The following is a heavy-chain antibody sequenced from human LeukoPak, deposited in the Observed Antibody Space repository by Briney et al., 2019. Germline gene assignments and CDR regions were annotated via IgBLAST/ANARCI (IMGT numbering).Heavy chain of an antibody. D-gene: IGHD3-10*01. J-gene: IGHJ3*02. CDR1: GFTFSSYW. CDR3: ARAESVTTTVRGLIIGGLDI. CDR2: IKQDGSEK. Sequence: GGSLRLSCAASGFTFSSYWMSWVRQAPGKGLEWVANIKQDGSEKYYVDSVKGRFTISRDNAKNSLYLQMNSLRAEDTAVYYCARAESVTTTVRGLIIGGLDIWGQGTMVTVSS. V-gene: IGHV3-7*04.